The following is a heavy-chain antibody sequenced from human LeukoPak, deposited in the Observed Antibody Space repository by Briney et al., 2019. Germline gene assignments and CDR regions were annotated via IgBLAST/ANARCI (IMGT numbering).Heavy chain of an antibody. CDR2: IKGDESDK. J-gene: IGHJ5*02. D-gene: IGHD1-26*01. CDR1: GFTFSNYW. Sequence: GGSLTLSCVGSGFTFSNYWMSWVRQAPGKGLEWVASIKGDESDKKFVDSVKGRFTISRDNPQNSLYLQINSLRAEDTAVYYCARGDEESVYRPSVSWGQGTLVTVSS. CDR3: ARGDEESVYRPSVS. V-gene: IGHV3-7*01.